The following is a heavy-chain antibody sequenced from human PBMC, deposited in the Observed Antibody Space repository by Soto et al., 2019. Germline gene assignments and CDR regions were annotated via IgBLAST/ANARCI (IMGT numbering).Heavy chain of an antibody. CDR1: GGSISSSSYY. J-gene: IGHJ4*02. Sequence: SETLSLTCTVSGGSISSSSYYWGWIRQPPGKGLEWIGEIYHSGSTNYNPSLKSRVTISVDKSKNQFSLKLSSVTAADTAVYYCARGCSSWFFDYWGQGTLVTVSS. CDR3: ARGCSSWFFDY. V-gene: IGHV4-39*07. D-gene: IGHD6-13*01. CDR2: IYHSGST.